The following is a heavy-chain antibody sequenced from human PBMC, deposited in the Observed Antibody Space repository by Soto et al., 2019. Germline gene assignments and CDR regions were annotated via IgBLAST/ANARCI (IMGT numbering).Heavy chain of an antibody. Sequence: GGFLRLSCAASGFSFSDHFMDWVRQAPGKGLQWVGRIQTKRQTYITEYAASFEGRFSISRDDSKNSLYLQVNRLKTEDTAVHFCACTRGSFGYWGPGTLFTVS. D-gene: IGHD2-2*01. CDR2: IQTKRQTYIT. CDR3: ACTRGSFGY. J-gene: IGHJ4*02. V-gene: IGHV3-72*01. CDR1: GFSFSDHF.